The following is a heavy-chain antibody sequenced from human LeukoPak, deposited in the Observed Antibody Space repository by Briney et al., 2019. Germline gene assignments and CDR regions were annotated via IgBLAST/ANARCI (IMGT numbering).Heavy chain of an antibody. CDR2: IRSKAYGGTT. CDR3: TRGNQVLLYFFDY. CDR1: GFTFSDYA. J-gene: IGHJ4*02. D-gene: IGHD2-2*01. Sequence: PGGSLRLSCTASGFTFSDYAMSWVRQAPGKGLGWVGFIRSKAYGGTTEYAASVKGRFTISRDDSKSIAYLEMNSLITEDTAVYYCTRGNQVLLYFFDYWGQGTLATVSS. V-gene: IGHV3-49*04.